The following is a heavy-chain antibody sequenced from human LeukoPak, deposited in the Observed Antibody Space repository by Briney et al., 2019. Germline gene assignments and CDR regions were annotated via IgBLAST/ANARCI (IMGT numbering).Heavy chain of an antibody. J-gene: IGHJ4*02. CDR1: GFTFSSYW. CDR2: IKQGGSEK. CDR3: ARYYYDSSGYYPYYFDY. Sequence: GGSLRLSCAASGFTFSSYWMSWVRQAPGKGLEWVANIKQGGSEKYYVDSVKGRFTISRDNAENSLYLQMNSLRAEDTAVYYCARYYYDSSGYYPYYFDYWGQGTLVTVSS. D-gene: IGHD3-22*01. V-gene: IGHV3-7*01.